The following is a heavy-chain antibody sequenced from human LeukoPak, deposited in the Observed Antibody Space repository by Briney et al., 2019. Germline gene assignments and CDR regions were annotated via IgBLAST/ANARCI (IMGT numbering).Heavy chain of an antibody. CDR3: ARVAVVVAPDY. V-gene: IGHV1-18*01. CDR2: ISAYNGNT. J-gene: IGHJ4*02. CDR1: GYTFTSYA. Sequence: ASVKVSCKASGYTFTSYAMNWVRQAPGQGLEWMGWISAYNGNTNYAQKLQGRVTMTTDTSTSTAYMELRSLRSDDTAVYYCARVAVVVAPDYWGQGTLVTVSS. D-gene: IGHD2-15*01.